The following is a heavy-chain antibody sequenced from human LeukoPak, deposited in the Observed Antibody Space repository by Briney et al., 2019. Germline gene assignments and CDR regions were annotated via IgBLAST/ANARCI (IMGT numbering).Heavy chain of an antibody. D-gene: IGHD3-10*01. CDR1: GFIFSSYA. V-gene: IGHV3-64D*06. CDR2: ISFNGGNT. CDR3: VKSPGYNYGSSVYFDY. Sequence: GGSLRLSCSASGFIFSSYAMHWVRQAPGKGLEYVSGISFNGGNTYFADSVKGRFTISRDNSKNTLWLQMTSLRAEDTALYYCVKSPGYNYGSSVYFDYWGQGTLVTVSS. J-gene: IGHJ4*02.